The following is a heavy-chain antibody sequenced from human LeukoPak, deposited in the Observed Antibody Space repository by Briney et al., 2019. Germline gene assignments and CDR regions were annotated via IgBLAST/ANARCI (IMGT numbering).Heavy chain of an antibody. Sequence: SETLSLTCTVSGGSISSYYWSWIRQPPGKGLEWIGYIYYSGSTSYNPSLKSRVTISVDTSKNQFSLKLSSVTAADTAVYYCARGGPEYYYYYMDVWGKGTTV. V-gene: IGHV4-59*01. CDR2: IYYSGST. J-gene: IGHJ6*03. CDR1: GGSISSYY. CDR3: ARGGPEYYYYYMDV.